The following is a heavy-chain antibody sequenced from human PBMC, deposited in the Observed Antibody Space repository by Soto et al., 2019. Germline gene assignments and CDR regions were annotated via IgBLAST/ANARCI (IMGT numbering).Heavy chain of an antibody. CDR3: AKVLPATGIEGGGDAFDI. J-gene: IGHJ3*02. Sequence: GGSLRLSGAASGFTFRSFGMHWIRQAPGKGLEWVALISYDGTNKYYADSVRGRFTISRDNSKNTLYLEMNTLRVEDTAVYYCAKVLPATGIEGGGDAFDIWGKGTMVTVS. D-gene: IGHD1-26*01. V-gene: IGHV3-30*18. CDR2: ISYDGTNK. CDR1: GFTFRSFG.